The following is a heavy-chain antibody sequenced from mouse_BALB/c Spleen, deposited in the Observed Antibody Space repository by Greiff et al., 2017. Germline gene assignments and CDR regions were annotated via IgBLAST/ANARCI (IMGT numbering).Heavy chain of an antibody. V-gene: IGHV5-17*02. CDR2: ISSGSSTI. J-gene: IGHJ2*01. CDR1: GFTFSSFG. CDR3: ARKRDFDY. Sequence: EVQLVESGGGLVQPGGSRKLSCAASGFTFSSFGMHWVRQAPEKGLEWVAYISSGSSTIYYADTVKGRFTISRDNPKNTLFLQMTSLRSEDTAMYYCARKRDFDYGGQGTTLTVSS.